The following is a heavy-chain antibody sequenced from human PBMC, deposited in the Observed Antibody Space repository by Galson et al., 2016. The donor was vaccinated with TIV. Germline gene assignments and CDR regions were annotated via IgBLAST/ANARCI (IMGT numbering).Heavy chain of an antibody. D-gene: IGHD3-10*01. CDR3: AKDSGSYFSYWYFDL. Sequence: SLRLSCAVSGYIFSSYGMHWVRQAPGRGLEWVAFIQYDGSNKYYADSVKGRFTISRDNSMNTLYLQMNSLRAEDTAVYYCAKDSGSYFSYWYFDLWGRGTLVTVSS. J-gene: IGHJ2*01. CDR2: IQYDGSNK. CDR1: GYIFSSYG. V-gene: IGHV3-30*02.